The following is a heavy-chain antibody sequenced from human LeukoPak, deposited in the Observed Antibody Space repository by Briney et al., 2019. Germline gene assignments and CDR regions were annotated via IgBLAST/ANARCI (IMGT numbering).Heavy chain of an antibody. J-gene: IGHJ4*02. V-gene: IGHV4-39*01. CDR1: GGSISSSSYY. D-gene: IGHD1-26*01. CDR3: ASFRGWELLGRVDY. CDR2: IYYSGST. Sequence: SETPSLTCTVSGGSISSSSYYWGWIRQPPRKGLEWIGSIYYSGSTYYNPSLKSRVTISVDTSKNQFSLKLSSVTAADTAVYYCASFRGWELLGRVDYWGQGTLVTVSS.